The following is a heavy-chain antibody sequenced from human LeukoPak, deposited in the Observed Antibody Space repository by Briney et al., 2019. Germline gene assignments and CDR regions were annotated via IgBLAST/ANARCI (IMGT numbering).Heavy chain of an antibody. CDR2: IYYSGST. D-gene: IGHD3-3*01. V-gene: IGHV4-39*01. CDR3: ARAHFERFLEWFNWFDP. CDR1: GGSISSSSYY. Sequence: SETLSLTCTVSGGSISSSSYYWGWIRQPPGKGLEWIGSIYYSGSTYYNPSLKSRVTISVDTSKNQFSLKLSSVTAADTAVYYCARAHFERFLEWFNWFDPWGQGTLVTVSS. J-gene: IGHJ5*02.